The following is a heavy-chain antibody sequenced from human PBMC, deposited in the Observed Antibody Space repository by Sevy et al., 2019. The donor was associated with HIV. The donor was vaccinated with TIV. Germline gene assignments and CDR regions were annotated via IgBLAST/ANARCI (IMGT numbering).Heavy chain of an antibody. D-gene: IGHD5-12*01. J-gene: IGHJ3*02. CDR2: IYHSGST. Sequence: SETLSLTCAVSGYSISSGYYWGWIRQPPGKGLEWIGGIYHSGSTYYNPSLKSRVTISVDTSKNQFSLKLSSVTAADTAVYYCARDRVEMATICAFDIWGQGTMVTVSS. CDR1: GYSISSGYY. V-gene: IGHV4-38-2*02. CDR3: ARDRVEMATICAFDI.